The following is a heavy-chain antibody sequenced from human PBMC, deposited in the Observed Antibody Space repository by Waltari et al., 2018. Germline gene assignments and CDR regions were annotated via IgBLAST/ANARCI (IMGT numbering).Heavy chain of an antibody. Sequence: QVQLQESGPGLVKPSETLSLTCTVSGGSISSHYWSWIRQPPGKGLEWIGYIYYSGSTNYNPSLKSRVTRSVDTSKNQFSLKLSSVTAADTAVYYCARGTYYYDSSGYPPQPYFDYWGQGTLVTVSS. J-gene: IGHJ4*02. V-gene: IGHV4-59*11. CDR1: GGSISSHY. CDR2: IYYSGST. D-gene: IGHD3-22*01. CDR3: ARGTYYYDSSGYPPQPYFDY.